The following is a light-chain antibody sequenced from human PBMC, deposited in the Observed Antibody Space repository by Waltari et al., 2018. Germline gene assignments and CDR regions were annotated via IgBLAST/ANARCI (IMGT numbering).Light chain of an antibody. V-gene: IGKV1-5*03. CDR3: QQYNSYSIT. J-gene: IGKJ5*01. CDR1: QTISSW. CDR2: RAS. Sequence: DIQMTQSPSTLSASVGDRVTITCRASQTISSWLAWYQQQPGKAPRLLIYRASTLESGVPSRFSGSGSGTEFTLTISSLQPDDFATYYCQQYNSYSITFGQETRLEIK.